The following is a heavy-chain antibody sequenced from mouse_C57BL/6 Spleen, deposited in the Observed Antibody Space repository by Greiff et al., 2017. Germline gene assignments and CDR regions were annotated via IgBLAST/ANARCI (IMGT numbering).Heavy chain of an antibody. D-gene: IGHD2-5*01. CDR2: IDPSDSYT. J-gene: IGHJ3*01. V-gene: IGHV1-69*01. CDR3: ARRGYSTPWFAY. Sequence: QVQLQQPGAELVMPGASVKLSCKASGYTFTSYWMHWVKQRPGKGLEWIGEIDPSDSYTNYNQKFKGKSTLTVDKSSSTAYMQLSSLTSEDSAVYYCARRGYSTPWFAYWGQGTLVIVSA. CDR1: GYTFTSYW.